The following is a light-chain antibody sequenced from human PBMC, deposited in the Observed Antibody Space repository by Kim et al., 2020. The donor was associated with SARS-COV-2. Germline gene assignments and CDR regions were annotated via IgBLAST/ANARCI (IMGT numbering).Light chain of an antibody. V-gene: IGLV3-21*04. CDR1: NIGSKS. Sequence: SYELTQPPSVSVAPGKTAGITCGGNNIGSKSVHWYQQKPGQAPVLVIYYDSTRPSGIPERFSGSNSGNTATLTISRVEAGDEADYFCQVWDSTSDHHSVVFGGGTQLTVL. J-gene: IGLJ2*01. CDR3: QVWDSTSDHHSVV. CDR2: YDS.